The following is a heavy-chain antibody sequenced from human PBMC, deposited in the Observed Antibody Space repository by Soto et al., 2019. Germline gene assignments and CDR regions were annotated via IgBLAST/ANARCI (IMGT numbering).Heavy chain of an antibody. CDR1: GITVSINY. D-gene: IGHD4-17*01. CDR3: ARDLRTTVVTPVRYFDY. J-gene: IGHJ4*02. V-gene: IGHV3-53*01. Sequence: GSLRLSCAASGITVSINYMSWVRQAPGKGLEWVSVIYSGGSTYYADSVKGRFTISRDTSKNTLYLQMNSLRAEDTAVYYCARDLRTTVVTPVRYFDYWGQGTLVTVSS. CDR2: IYSGGST.